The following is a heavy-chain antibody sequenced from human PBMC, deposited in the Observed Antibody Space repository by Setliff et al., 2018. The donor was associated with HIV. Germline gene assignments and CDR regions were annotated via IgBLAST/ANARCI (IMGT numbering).Heavy chain of an antibody. Sequence: SETLSLTCTVSGVSISDYYWSWIRQPPGKGLEWIGYINYSGSTNYNPSLKSRVTISVDTSKNQFSLKLSSVTAADTAVYYCARGRKRDGYNFYYYYMDVWDKGTTVTVS. CDR2: INYSGST. J-gene: IGHJ6*03. CDR1: GVSISDYY. D-gene: IGHD5-12*01. CDR3: ARGRKRDGYNFYYYYMDV. V-gene: IGHV4-59*12.